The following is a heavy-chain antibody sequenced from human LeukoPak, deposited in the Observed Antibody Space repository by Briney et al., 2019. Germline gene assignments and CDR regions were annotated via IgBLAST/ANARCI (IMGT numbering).Heavy chain of an antibody. D-gene: IGHD3-10*01. CDR1: GFTFSTSW. Sequence: GESLKISCETSGFTFSTSWIGWVRQLPGAGLEWVGAIYPDDSDTRCSPSFQGQVRISADKSARTAYLEWASLKASDTATYYCARQRAASGSINWFNPWGQGTLVTVSS. CDR2: IYPDDSDT. V-gene: IGHV5-51*01. CDR3: ARQRAASGSINWFNP. J-gene: IGHJ5*02.